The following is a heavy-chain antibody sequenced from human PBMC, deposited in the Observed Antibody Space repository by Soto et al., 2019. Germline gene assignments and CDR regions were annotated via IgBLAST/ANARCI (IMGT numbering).Heavy chain of an antibody. D-gene: IGHD4-17*01. CDR2: ISAYNGNT. Sequence: ASVKVSCKASGYTFTSYVISWARQAPGQGLEWMGWISAYNGNTNYAQKLQGRVTMTTDTSTSTAYMELRSLRSDDTAVYYCARPTVTTDYYYYYGMDVWGQGTTVTVSS. CDR1: GYTFTSYV. V-gene: IGHV1-18*01. CDR3: ARPTVTTDYYYYYGMDV. J-gene: IGHJ6*02.